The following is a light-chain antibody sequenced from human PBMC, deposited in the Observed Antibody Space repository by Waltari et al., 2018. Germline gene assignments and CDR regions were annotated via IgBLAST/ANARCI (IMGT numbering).Light chain of an antibody. Sequence: DIQMTQSPSSLSASVGDRVTITCRASQGISNYLAWYQQKPGKVPTLLIYATSTLQSGVPSRFSGSGSGTDFTLTISSLQPEDVATYYCQKYNSALTFGGGTKVEI. CDR1: QGISNY. CDR3: QKYNSALT. J-gene: IGKJ4*01. V-gene: IGKV1-27*01. CDR2: ATS.